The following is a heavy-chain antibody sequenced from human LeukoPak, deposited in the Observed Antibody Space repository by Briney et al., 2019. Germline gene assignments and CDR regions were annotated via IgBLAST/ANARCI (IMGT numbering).Heavy chain of an antibody. D-gene: IGHD5-12*01. J-gene: IGHJ4*02. Sequence: GASVKVSCKASGYTFTSYGISWVRQAPGQGLEWMGWISAYNGNTNYAQKLQGRVTMTTDTSTSTAYMELRSLRSDDTAVYYCARESEMATAGLYYFDYWGQGTLVTVSS. CDR2: ISAYNGNT. CDR1: GYTFTSYG. CDR3: ARESEMATAGLYYFDY. V-gene: IGHV1-18*01.